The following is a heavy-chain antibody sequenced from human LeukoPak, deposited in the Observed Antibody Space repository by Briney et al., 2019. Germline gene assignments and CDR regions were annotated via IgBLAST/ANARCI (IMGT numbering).Heavy chain of an antibody. CDR1: GFTFSDYW. Sequence: GGSLRLSCAASGFTFSDYWMHWVRHTPGKGLVWVSRIDADGGDRNYADSVEGRFTISRDNAKNTLYLQMDSLRAEDTALYYCTGSQIMRTYGGVHFYYGMDVWGKGTTVTVSS. V-gene: IGHV3-74*01. J-gene: IGHJ6*04. D-gene: IGHD3-16*01. CDR2: IDADGGDR. CDR3: TGSQIMRTYGGVHFYYGMDV.